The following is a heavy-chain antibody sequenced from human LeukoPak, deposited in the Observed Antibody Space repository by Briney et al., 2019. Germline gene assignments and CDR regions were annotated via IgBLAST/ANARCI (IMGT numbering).Heavy chain of an antibody. CDR2: IKEDGSAK. D-gene: IGHD2-15*01. Sequence: PGGSLRLSCAASGFTFSSYWMHWVRQAPGKGLEWVANIKEDGSAKSYVDSVKGRFTISRDNAKNSLYLQMNSLRVEDTAVYYCARDYDYFSGHNLDAYDIWGQGTTVIVSS. CDR1: GFTFSSYW. V-gene: IGHV3-7*01. CDR3: ARDYDYFSGHNLDAYDI. J-gene: IGHJ3*02.